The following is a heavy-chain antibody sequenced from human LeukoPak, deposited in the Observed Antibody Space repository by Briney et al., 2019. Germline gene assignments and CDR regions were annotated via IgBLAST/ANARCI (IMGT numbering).Heavy chain of an antibody. V-gene: IGHV3-48*03. D-gene: IGHD3-9*01. J-gene: IGHJ4*02. CDR3: ARHGDKYYDILTGYDY. Sequence: GGSLRLSCAASGFTSSNYEMNWVRQAPGKGLEWISHISNTGDIIHYADSVKGRFTISRDNAKNSLYLQMNSLRAEDTAVYYCARHGDKYYDILTGYDYWGQGTLVTVSS. CDR1: GFTSSNYE. CDR2: ISNTGDII.